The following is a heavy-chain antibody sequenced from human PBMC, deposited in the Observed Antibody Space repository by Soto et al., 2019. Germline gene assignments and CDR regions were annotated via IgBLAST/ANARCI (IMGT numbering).Heavy chain of an antibody. D-gene: IGHD2-15*01. CDR2: ISWNSGSI. J-gene: IGHJ6*02. CDR3: AKDIGEGVVAEDYYYYGMDV. CDR1: GFTFDDYA. Sequence: SLRLSCAASGFTFDDYAMHWVRQAPGKGLEWVSGISWNSGSIGYADSVKGRFTISRDNAKNSLYLQMNSLRAEDTALYYCAKDIGEGVVAEDYYYYGMDVWGQGTTVTVSS. V-gene: IGHV3-9*01.